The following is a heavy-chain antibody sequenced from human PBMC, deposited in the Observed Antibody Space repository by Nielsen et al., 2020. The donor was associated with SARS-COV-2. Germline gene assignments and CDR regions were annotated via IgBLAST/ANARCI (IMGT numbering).Heavy chain of an antibody. Sequence: WIRQPPGKGLEWVAVISYDGSNKYYADSVKGRFTISRDNSKNTPYLQMNSLRAEDTAVYYCARSAYSSSWYGHYYYYYMDVWGKGTTVTVSS. J-gene: IGHJ6*03. V-gene: IGHV3-30*03. D-gene: IGHD6-13*01. CDR3: ARSAYSSSWYGHYYYYYMDV. CDR2: ISYDGSNK.